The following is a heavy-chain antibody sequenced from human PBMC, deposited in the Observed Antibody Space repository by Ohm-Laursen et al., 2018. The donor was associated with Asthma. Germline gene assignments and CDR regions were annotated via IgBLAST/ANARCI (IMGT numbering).Heavy chain of an antibody. CDR3: AREDYGGKLDY. CDR2: IYYSGGT. Sequence: SDTLSLTCTVSGGSISSSSYYWAWIRQPPGKGLEFIGSIYYSGGTDFNPSLKSRVTISVDTSKNQFSLKLSSVTAADTAVYYCAREDYGGKLDYWGQGTLVTVSS. CDR1: GGSISSSSYY. D-gene: IGHD4-23*01. V-gene: IGHV4-39*07. J-gene: IGHJ4*02.